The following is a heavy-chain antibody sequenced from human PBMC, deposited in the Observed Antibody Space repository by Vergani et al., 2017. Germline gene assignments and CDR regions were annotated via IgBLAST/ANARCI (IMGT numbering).Heavy chain of an antibody. J-gene: IGHJ3*02. Sequence: QVQLVESGGGVVQPGRSLRLSCAASGFTFSSYGMHWVRQAPGKGLEWVAVISYDGSNKYYADSVKGRFTISRDNSENTLYLQMNSLRAEDTAVYYCAKELLLSSEGEESAFDIWGQGTMVTVSS. CDR3: AKELLLSSEGEESAFDI. D-gene: IGHD3-10*01. V-gene: IGHV3-30*18. CDR2: ISYDGSNK. CDR1: GFTFSSYG.